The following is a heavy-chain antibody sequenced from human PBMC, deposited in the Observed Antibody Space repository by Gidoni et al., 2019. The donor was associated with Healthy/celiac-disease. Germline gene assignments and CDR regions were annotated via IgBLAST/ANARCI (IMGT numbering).Heavy chain of an antibody. CDR1: GFPFSSYA. Sequence: EVQLLESGGGLVQPGGSLRLSCAASGFPFSSYARGWVRQATGTGREWVSAISGSGGSTYYADSVKGRFTISRDNSKNTLYLQMNSLRAEDTAVYYCAKSPPYSCGGDCLFDYWGQGTLVTVSS. J-gene: IGHJ4*02. D-gene: IGHD2-21*02. CDR3: AKSPPYSCGGDCLFDY. CDR2: ISGSGGST. V-gene: IGHV3-23*01.